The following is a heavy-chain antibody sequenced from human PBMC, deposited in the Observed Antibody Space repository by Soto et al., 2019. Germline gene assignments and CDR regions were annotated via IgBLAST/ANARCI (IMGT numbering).Heavy chain of an antibody. D-gene: IGHD3-9*01. CDR2: ISSSSSTI. CDR1: GFTFSSYS. CDR3: ARDRSDSLTGYYFELDY. Sequence: EVQLVESGGGLVQPGGSLRLSCAASGFTFSSYSMNWVRQAPGKGLEWVSYISSSSSTIYYADSVKGRFTISRDNAKNPLYLQMNSPRAEDTAVYYCARDRSDSLTGYYFELDYWGQGTLVTVSS. J-gene: IGHJ4*02. V-gene: IGHV3-48*01.